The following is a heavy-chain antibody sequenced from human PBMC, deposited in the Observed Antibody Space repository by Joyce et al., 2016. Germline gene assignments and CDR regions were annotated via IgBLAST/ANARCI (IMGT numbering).Heavy chain of an antibody. CDR2: ISYDGSNK. CDR1: GFNFSIYG. CDR3: AKDHYYYSGSFDY. Sequence: QVQLVESGGGVVQPGRSLRLSCEGSGFNFSIYGMLWVRQPPGRGLEWVGVISYDGSNKYYGDSVKGRFTISRDNSKNTMYLQVTRLRAEDTAIYYCAKDHYYYSGSFDYWGQGTPVTVSS. D-gene: IGHD3-10*01. J-gene: IGHJ4*02. V-gene: IGHV3-30*18.